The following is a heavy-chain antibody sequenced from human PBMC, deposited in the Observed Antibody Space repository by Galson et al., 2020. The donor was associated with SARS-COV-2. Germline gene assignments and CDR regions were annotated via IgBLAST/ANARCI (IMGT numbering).Heavy chain of an antibody. CDR2: ISAYNGNT. CDR3: ARVLNYYDSSGYYYLDDYFDY. D-gene: IGHD3-22*01. CDR1: GYTFTSYG. V-gene: IGHV1-18*04. Sequence: ASVKVSCKASGYTFTSYGISWVRQAPGQGLEWMGWISAYNGNTNYAQKLQGRVTMTTDTSTSTAYMELRSLRSDDTAVYYCARVLNYYDSSGYYYLDDYFDYWGQGTLVTVSS. J-gene: IGHJ4*02.